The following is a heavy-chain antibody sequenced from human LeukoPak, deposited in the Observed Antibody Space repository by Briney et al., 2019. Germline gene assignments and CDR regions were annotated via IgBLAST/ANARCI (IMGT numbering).Heavy chain of an antibody. D-gene: IGHD4-11*01. CDR2: ISGSGGST. CDR1: GFTFSSYA. Sequence: GGSLRLSCAASGFTFSSYAMSWVRQAPGKGLEWVSAISGSGGSTYYADSVKGRFTISRDNSKNTLYLQMNSLRAEDTAVYYCAARYDYSNGYYYMDVWGKGTTVTVSS. V-gene: IGHV3-23*01. J-gene: IGHJ6*03. CDR3: AARYDYSNGYYYMDV.